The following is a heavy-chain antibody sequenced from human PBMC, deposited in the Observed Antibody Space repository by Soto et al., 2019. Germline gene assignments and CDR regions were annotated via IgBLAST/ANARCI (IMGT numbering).Heavy chain of an antibody. CDR1: GFPVSSNY. V-gene: IGHV3-66*01. CDR2: IYSGGST. J-gene: IGHJ1*01. Sequence: EVQLVESGGGLVQPGGSLRLSCAASGFPVSSNYMNWVRQAPGKGLGWVSVIYSGGSTYYADSVKGRFTISRDNSKNTLSLQMNSLRAEDTAVYYCARDFVHGDHPEYFQHWGQGTLVTVSS. CDR3: ARDFVHGDHPEYFQH. D-gene: IGHD4-17*01.